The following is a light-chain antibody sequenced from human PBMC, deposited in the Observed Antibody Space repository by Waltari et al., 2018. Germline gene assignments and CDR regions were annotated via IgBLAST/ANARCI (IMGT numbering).Light chain of an antibody. CDR3: MQGLQIPFT. Sequence: EIVMTQPPISPPVTPGEPANISCRSSESLLHTNGYYYLDWYLHRPGQSPQLLIYFGSNRGSGVADRFSGSASGTDFTLQVSRVEAEDVGVYFCMQGLQIPFTFGQGTRLQI. J-gene: IGKJ2*01. CDR2: FGS. CDR1: ESLLHTNGYYY. V-gene: IGKV2-28*01.